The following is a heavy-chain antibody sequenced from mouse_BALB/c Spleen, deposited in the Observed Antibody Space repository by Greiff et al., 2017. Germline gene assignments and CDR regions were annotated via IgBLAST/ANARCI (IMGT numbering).Heavy chain of an antibody. D-gene: IGHD2-4*01. V-gene: IGHV5-6-5*01. CDR3: ARYDYDGFDY. J-gene: IGHJ2*01. CDR2: ISSGGST. CDR1: GFTFSSYA. Sequence: EVQLVESGGGLVKPGGSLKLSCAASGFTFSSYAMSWVRQTPEKRLEWVASISSGGSTYYPDSVKGRFTISRDNARNILYLQMSSLRSEDTAMYYCARYDYDGFDYWGQGTTLTVSS.